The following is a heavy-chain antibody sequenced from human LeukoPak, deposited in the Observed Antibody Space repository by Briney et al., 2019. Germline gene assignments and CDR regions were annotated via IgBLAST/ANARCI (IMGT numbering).Heavy chain of an antibody. Sequence: GGSLRLSCAASGFTFSSYEMNWVRQAPGKGLEWVSYISSSGSTMYYADSVKGRFTISRDNAKNSLYLQMNSPRAEDTAVYYCASDLTSSGWNGFDYWGQGTLVTVSS. V-gene: IGHV3-48*03. D-gene: IGHD6-19*01. CDR3: ASDLTSSGWNGFDY. CDR2: ISSSGSTM. J-gene: IGHJ4*02. CDR1: GFTFSSYE.